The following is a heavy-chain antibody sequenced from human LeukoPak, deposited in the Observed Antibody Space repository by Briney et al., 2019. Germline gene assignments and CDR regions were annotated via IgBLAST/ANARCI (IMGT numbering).Heavy chain of an antibody. V-gene: IGHV3-23*01. CDR3: AKAPVTTCSGAYCYPFDY. Sequence: GGSLRLSCAASGFTLSSYAMSWVRQGPGKGLEWVSAISVSGNTYHADSVKDRFTISRDSYKNTLYLQMNSLRAEDAAVYYCAKAPVTTCSGAYCYPFDYWGQGTLVTVSS. CDR2: ISVSGNT. D-gene: IGHD2-15*01. J-gene: IGHJ4*02. CDR1: GFTLSSYA.